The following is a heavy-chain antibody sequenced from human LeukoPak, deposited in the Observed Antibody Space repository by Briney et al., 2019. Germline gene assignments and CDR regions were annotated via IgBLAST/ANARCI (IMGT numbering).Heavy chain of an antibody. V-gene: IGHV3-48*04. CDR2: ISSTGGTT. CDR3: ARRGYHDYSGFDY. J-gene: IGHJ4*02. CDR1: GITFSSYG. D-gene: IGHD1-26*01. Sequence: GGTLRLSCAASGITFSSYGMSWVRQAPGKGLEWVSSISSTGGTTYYADSVKGRFTISRDNARNSLYLQMKSLRAEDTAVYYCARRGYHDYSGFDYWGQGTLVTVSS.